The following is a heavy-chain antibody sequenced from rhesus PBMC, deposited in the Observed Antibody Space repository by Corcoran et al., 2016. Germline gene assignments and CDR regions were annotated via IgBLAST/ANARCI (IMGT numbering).Heavy chain of an antibody. CDR1: GGSISSGYYY. CDR3: ARAYSNCLDY. D-gene: IGHD4-23*01. V-gene: IGHV4-122*02. CDR2: IPYSGST. J-gene: IGHJ4*01. Sequence: QVQLQESGPGLVKPSETLSLTCAVSGGSISSGYYYWSWIRQPPGKGLEWIGYIPYSGSTSYNPSLKSRVTISRDTSKNQFSLKLSSVTAADTAVYYCARAYSNCLDYWGQGVLVTVSS.